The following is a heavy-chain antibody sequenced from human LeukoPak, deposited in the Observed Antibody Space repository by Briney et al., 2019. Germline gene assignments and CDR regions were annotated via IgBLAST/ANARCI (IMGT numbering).Heavy chain of an antibody. Sequence: SETLSLTCTVSRGSINTGNYYWSWIRQPPGKGLEWLGFIHYSGSTDYNPSLKSRVSISIDTSKNQFSLQLSSVTAADTAVYYCARAIETYYDSSGHTQTDWGQGTLVTVSS. CDR1: RGSINTGNYY. D-gene: IGHD3-22*01. CDR3: ARAIETYYDSSGHTQTD. J-gene: IGHJ4*02. V-gene: IGHV4-30-4*02. CDR2: IHYSGST.